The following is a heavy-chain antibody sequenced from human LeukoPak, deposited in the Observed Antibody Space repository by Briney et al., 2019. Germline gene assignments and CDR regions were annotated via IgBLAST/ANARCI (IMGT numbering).Heavy chain of an antibody. J-gene: IGHJ4*02. CDR3: AGSDAVAGYDY. D-gene: IGHD6-19*01. CDR1: GGSISSYY. V-gene: IGHV4-59*01. CDR2: IYYSGST. Sequence: ASETLSLTCTVSGGSISSYYWSWIRQPPGKGLEWIGYIYYSGSTNYNPSLKSRVTISVDTSKNQFSLKLSSVTAADTAVYYCAGSDAVAGYDYWGQGTLVTVSS.